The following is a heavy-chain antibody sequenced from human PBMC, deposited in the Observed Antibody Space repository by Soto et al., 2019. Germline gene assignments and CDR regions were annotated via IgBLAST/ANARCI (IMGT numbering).Heavy chain of an antibody. CDR2: ISGSGGST. J-gene: IGHJ4*02. Sequence: GGSLRLSCAASGFTFSSYAMSWVRQAPGKGLEWVSAISGSGGSTYYAETEKGRFTISRDNSKNTLYLQMNSLRAEDTAVYYCARDKRDLRFLEWSYYFDFWGQGT. D-gene: IGHD3-3*01. V-gene: IGHV3-23*01. CDR3: ARDKRDLRFLEWSYYFDF. CDR1: GFTFSSYA.